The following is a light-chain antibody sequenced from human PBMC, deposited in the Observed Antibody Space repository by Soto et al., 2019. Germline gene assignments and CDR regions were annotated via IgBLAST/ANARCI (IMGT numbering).Light chain of an antibody. J-gene: IGKJ1*01. CDR1: QSVSSY. CDR2: DAS. Sequence: EIVLTQSPATLSLSPGERATLSCRASQSVSSYIAWYQQKPGQAPRLLMYDASNRATGISARFSGSGSGTVFTLTISSLEPEDFAVYYCQQRSNWPPTFGQGTKVDIK. V-gene: IGKV3-11*01. CDR3: QQRSNWPPT.